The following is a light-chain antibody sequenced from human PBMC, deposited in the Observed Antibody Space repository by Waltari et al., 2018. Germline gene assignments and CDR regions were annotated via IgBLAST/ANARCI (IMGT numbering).Light chain of an antibody. CDR3: QYQST. Sequence: DIQMTQSPSSLSASVGDRVTITCRASQTISGPLNWYQQKSGKAPKLLIYATSSLPSGVPSRFSGDASATDFSLTITSLQPEDFAAYYCQYQSTFGQGTKLEI. CDR2: ATS. CDR1: QTISGP. J-gene: IGKJ2*01. V-gene: IGKV1-39*01.